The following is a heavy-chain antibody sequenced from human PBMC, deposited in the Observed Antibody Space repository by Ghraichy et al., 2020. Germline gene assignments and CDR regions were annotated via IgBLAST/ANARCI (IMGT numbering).Heavy chain of an antibody. J-gene: IGHJ4*02. CDR1: GFTVSSNY. Sequence: GGSLRLSCAASGFTVSSNYMSWVRQAPGKGLEWVSVIYSGGSTYYADSVKGRFTISRDNSKNTLYLQMNSLRAEDTAVYYCARGFLSLYFDYWGQGTLVTVSS. CDR2: IYSGGST. D-gene: IGHD2-21*01. V-gene: IGHV3-53*01. CDR3: ARGFLSLYFDY.